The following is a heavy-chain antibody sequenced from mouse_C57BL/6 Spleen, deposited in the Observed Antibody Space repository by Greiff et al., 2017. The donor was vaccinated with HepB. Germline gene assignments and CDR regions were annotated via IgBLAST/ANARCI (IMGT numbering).Heavy chain of an antibody. J-gene: IGHJ4*01. Sequence: QVQLKQSGPGLVAPSQSLSITCTVSGFSLTSYGVDWVRQSPGKGLEWLGVIWGVGSTNYNSALKSRLSISKDNSKSQVFLKMNSLQTDDTAMYYCARTYSNSPMDYWGQGTSVTVSS. CDR3: ARTYSNSPMDY. V-gene: IGHV2-6*01. D-gene: IGHD2-5*01. CDR1: GFSLTSYG. CDR2: IWGVGST.